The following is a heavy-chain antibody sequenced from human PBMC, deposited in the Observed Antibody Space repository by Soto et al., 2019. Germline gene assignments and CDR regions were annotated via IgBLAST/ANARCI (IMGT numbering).Heavy chain of an antibody. CDR3: ARGVGSGTYYNDFDY. Sequence: ASVKVSCKASGYTFTNYGISWVRQAPGQGLEWKGWINTYNGNTNHAQKIQGRVNMTTDTSTSTAYMELRSLRSDDTAVYYCARGVGSGTYYNDFDYWGQG. V-gene: IGHV1-18*01. CDR2: INTYNGNT. CDR1: GYTFTNYG. J-gene: IGHJ4*02. D-gene: IGHD3-10*01.